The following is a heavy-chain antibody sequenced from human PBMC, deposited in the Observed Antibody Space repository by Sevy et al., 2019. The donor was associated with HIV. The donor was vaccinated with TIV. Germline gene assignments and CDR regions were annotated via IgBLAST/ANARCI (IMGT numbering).Heavy chain of an antibody. CDR2: IHSDDTT. J-gene: IGHJ4*02. V-gene: IGHV3-66*01. CDR3: ARGKSGYGYALNY. Sequence: GGSLRLSYAASGFTVNSNYMSWVRQAPGKGLEGVSVIHSDDTTYHADSVKDRFTISRGNFKNTLYLHMSSLRAEDTAVYYCARGKSGYGYALNYWGQGTLVTVSS. CDR1: GFTVNSNY. D-gene: IGHD5-18*01.